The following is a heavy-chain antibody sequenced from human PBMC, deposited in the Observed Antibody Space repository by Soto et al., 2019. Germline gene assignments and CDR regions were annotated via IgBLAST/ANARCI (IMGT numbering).Heavy chain of an antibody. CDR2: ISGSGGST. Sequence: EVQLLESGGGLVQPGGSLRLSCAASGFTFSSYAMSWVRQAPGKGLEWVSAISGSGGSTYYADSVKGRFTISRDNSKNTLYLQMNSLRAEDTAVYYCAKGRKGSGSYFHYSYGMDVWGQGTTVTVSS. D-gene: IGHD3-10*01. V-gene: IGHV3-23*01. CDR3: AKGRKGSGSYFHYSYGMDV. J-gene: IGHJ6*02. CDR1: GFTFSSYA.